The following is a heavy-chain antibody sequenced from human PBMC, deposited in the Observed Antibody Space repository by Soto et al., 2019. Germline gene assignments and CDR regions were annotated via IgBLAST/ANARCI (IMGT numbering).Heavy chain of an antibody. CDR2: FDPEDGET. CDR1: GYTLTELS. D-gene: IGHD2-2*01. V-gene: IGHV1-24*01. CDR3: ATAEDCSSTSCIIGFDP. Sequence: ASVKVSCKVSGYTLTELSMHWVRQAPGKGLEWMGGFDPEDGETIYAQKFQGRVTMTEDTSTDTAYMELSSLRSEDTAVYYCATAEDCSSTSCIIGFDPWGQGTLVTVSS. J-gene: IGHJ5*02.